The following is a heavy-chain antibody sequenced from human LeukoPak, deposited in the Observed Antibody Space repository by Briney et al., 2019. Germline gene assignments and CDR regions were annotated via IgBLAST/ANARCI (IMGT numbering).Heavy chain of an antibody. CDR3: AKAGQDQYCSGGSCYRLLYYFDY. V-gene: IGHV3-21*01. CDR1: AFSFSNYN. J-gene: IGHJ4*02. Sequence: GGSLRLSCAASAFSFSNYNMNWVRQAPGKGLEWVSSITSSGSYIYYADSVKGRFTISRDNAKNSLYLQLNSLRAEDTAVYYCAKAGQDQYCSGGSCYRLLYYFDYWGQGTLVTVSS. CDR2: ITSSGSYI. D-gene: IGHD2-15*01.